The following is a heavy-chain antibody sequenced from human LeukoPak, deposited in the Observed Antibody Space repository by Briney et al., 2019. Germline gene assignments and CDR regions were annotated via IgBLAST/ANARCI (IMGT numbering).Heavy chain of an antibody. Sequence: GGSLRLSCAASGFTFGSYGMHWVRQAPGRGLEWVAVISYDGSNKYYADSVKGRFTISRDNSKNTLYLQMNSLRGEDTAAYYCARSRPGRRSITMVRGDSFDYWGQGTLVTVSS. V-gene: IGHV3-30*03. CDR3: ARSRPGRRSITMVRGDSFDY. CDR2: ISYDGSNK. D-gene: IGHD3-10*01. J-gene: IGHJ4*02. CDR1: GFTFGSYG.